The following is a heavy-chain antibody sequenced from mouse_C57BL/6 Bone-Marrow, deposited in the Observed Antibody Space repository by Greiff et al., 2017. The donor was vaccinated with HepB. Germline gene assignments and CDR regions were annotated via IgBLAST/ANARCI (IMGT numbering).Heavy chain of an antibody. V-gene: IGHV15-2*01. D-gene: IGHD1-1*01. J-gene: IGHJ1*03. CDR2: ILPSIGRT. CDR3: ARGTVVATETWYFDV. Sequence: QVQLQQSGSELRSPGSSVKLSCKDFDSEVFPIAYMSWVRQKPGHGFEWIGGILPSIGRTIYGEKFEDKATLDADTLSNTAYLELNSLTSEDSAIYYCARGTVVATETWYFDVWGTGTTVTVSS. CDR1: DSEVFPIAY.